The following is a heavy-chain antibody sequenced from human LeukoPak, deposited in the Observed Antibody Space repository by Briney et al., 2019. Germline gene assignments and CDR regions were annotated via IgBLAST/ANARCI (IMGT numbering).Heavy chain of an antibody. CDR1: GFTFSSYA. D-gene: IGHD6-13*01. CDR3: ARDGPIAAARYYYYYYMDV. CDR2: ISYDGSNK. V-gene: IGHV3-30*04. Sequence: PGGSLRLSCAASGFTFSSYAMHWVRQAPGKGLEWVAVISYDGSNKYYADSVKGRFTISRDNSKNTLYLQMNSLRAEDTAVYYCARDGPIAAARYYYYYYMDVWGKGTTVTVSS. J-gene: IGHJ6*03.